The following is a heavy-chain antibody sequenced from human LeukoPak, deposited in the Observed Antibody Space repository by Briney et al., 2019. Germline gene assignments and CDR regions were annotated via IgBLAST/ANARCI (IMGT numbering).Heavy chain of an antibody. Sequence: SETLSLTCTVSGGSISSYYWSWIRQPAGKGLEWIGRIYTSGSTNYSPSLKSRVTMSVDTSKNQFSLKLSPVTAADTAVYYCARVGYCSSTSCYVRYFDLWGRGTLVTVSS. CDR1: GGSISSYY. CDR2: IYTSGST. D-gene: IGHD2-2*01. J-gene: IGHJ2*01. CDR3: ARVGYCSSTSCYVRYFDL. V-gene: IGHV4-4*07.